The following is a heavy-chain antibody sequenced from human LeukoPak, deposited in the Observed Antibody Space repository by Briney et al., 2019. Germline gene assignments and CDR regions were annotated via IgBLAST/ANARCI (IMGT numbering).Heavy chain of an antibody. V-gene: IGHV4-38-2*02. Sequence: PSETLSLTCTVSGYSISSGYYWGWIRQPPGKGLEWIGSIYYSGSTYYNPSLKSRVTISVDTSKNQFSLKLSSVTAADTAVYYCARVSGGRYYLDFWGQGTLVTVSS. D-gene: IGHD3-16*01. J-gene: IGHJ4*02. CDR3: ARVSGGRYYLDF. CDR2: IYYSGST. CDR1: GYSISSGYY.